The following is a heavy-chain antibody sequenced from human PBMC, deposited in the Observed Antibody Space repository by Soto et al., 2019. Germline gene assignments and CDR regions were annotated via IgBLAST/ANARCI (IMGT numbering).Heavy chain of an antibody. J-gene: IGHJ5*02. CDR3: ASGGNSFDP. Sequence: SETLSLTCNFSGGSISNYYWTWVRQSPEKGLEWIGYMYYNGNINYNPSLKSRVTISIDTSKNQFSLTLKSVTAADTAVYYCASGGNSFDPWGQGDLVSVSS. CDR1: GGSISNYY. CDR2: MYYNGNI. D-gene: IGHD3-16*01. V-gene: IGHV4-59*01.